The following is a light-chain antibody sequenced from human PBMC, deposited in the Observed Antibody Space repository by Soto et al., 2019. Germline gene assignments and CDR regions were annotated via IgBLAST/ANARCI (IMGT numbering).Light chain of an antibody. V-gene: IGKV1-5*03. CDR2: KAS. CDR3: QQYNSYPWT. J-gene: IGKJ1*01. Sequence: DIQLTQSPSTLSASVGDRVTITCRASQSINGWLAWYQQKPGQAPNLLIYKASTLESGVPSRFSGSGSGTEFTLTVSSLQPDDFASYYCQQYNSYPWTFGQGTNVDIK. CDR1: QSINGW.